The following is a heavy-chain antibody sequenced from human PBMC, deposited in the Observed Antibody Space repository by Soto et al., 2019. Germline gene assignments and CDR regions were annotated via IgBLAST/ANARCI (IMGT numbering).Heavy chain of an antibody. CDR3: AREGAHYAPFDL. CDR1: GYTFTDFA. V-gene: IGHV1-3*01. CDR2: INVGNGKT. D-gene: IGHD3-16*01. Sequence: QAQLVQCGAEAKQPGASVRVSCKASGYTFTDFALHWVRQAPGQGLEWMGWINVGNGKTRYSRKFQGRVTNDRDMSATTAYIEVTSLTAEDTAIYYCAREGAHYAPFDLWGQGTLVTVSS. J-gene: IGHJ4*02.